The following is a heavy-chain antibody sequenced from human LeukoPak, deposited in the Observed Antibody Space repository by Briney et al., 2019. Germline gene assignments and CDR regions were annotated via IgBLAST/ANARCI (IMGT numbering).Heavy chain of an antibody. J-gene: IGHJ4*02. CDR1: GGTFSSYA. CDR3: AREIKGYCSSTSCYEGGFDY. D-gene: IGHD2-2*01. CDR2: IIPIFGTA. Sequence: SVKVSCKASGGTFSSYAISWVRQAPGQGLEWMGGIIPIFGTANYAQKFQGRVTITADESTSTAYMELSSLRSEDTAVYYCAREIKGYCSSTSCYEGGFDYWGQGTLVTVSS. V-gene: IGHV1-69*13.